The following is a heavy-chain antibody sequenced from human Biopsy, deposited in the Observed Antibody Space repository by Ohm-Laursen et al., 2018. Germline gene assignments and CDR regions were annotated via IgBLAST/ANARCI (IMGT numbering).Heavy chain of an antibody. V-gene: IGHV4-59*08. CDR3: ARQEFATSPLDY. CDR1: GGSISSDY. Sequence: TLSLTCTASGGSISSDYWSWIRQTPGKGLEWIGYIYYSGSTYYNPSLKSRVTISADRSKNQFSLKLTSVTAADTAMYYCARQEFATSPLDYWGQGSLVTVSS. J-gene: IGHJ4*02. D-gene: IGHD3-10*01. CDR2: IYYSGST.